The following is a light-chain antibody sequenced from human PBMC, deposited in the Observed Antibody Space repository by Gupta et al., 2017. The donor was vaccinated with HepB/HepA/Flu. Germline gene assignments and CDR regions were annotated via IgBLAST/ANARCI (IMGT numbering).Light chain of an antibody. CDR2: HDD. CDR3: AAWDNSRSRYV. V-gene: IGLV1-47*02. CDR1: SSNVGRDN. J-gene: IGLJ1*01. Sequence: SVLTPPPVASRTPGQRVTISCSGSSSNVGRDNVYWDQQLPGTAPKLLIYHDDQRPSGLPDRFSGSKCGPSAPVAISGLRAEDEADYYSAAWDNSRSRYVFGTGTWVTVL.